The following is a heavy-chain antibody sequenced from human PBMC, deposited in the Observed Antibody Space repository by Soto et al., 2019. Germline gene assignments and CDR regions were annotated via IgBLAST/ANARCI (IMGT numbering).Heavy chain of an antibody. D-gene: IGHD4-17*01. Sequence: PSETLSLTCTVSGGSVSSGSYYWSWIRQPPGKGLEWIGCVYNRGSTNYNPSLKSRVTISVDTSKNQFSLKLISVTAADTAVYYCARSHHGDLDFWGQGALVTVSS. CDR2: VYNRGST. CDR3: ARSHHGDLDF. CDR1: GGSVSSGSYY. V-gene: IGHV4-61*01. J-gene: IGHJ4*02.